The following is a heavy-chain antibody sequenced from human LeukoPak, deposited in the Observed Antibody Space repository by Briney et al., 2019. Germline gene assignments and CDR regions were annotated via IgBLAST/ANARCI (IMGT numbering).Heavy chain of an antibody. CDR2: IKQDGSET. V-gene: IGHV3-7*01. J-gene: IGHJ6*03. Sequence: QPGGSLRLSCAASGFAFSSSWMSWVRQAPGKGLEWVANIKQDGSETYYVDSLQGRFTVSRDNAKNSVYLQTNNLRAEDTAVYYCARRAPGYCITTSCPDTYYYYYYMDVWGKGTTVTVSS. CDR3: ARRAPGYCITTSCPDTYYYYYYMDV. CDR1: GFAFSSSW. D-gene: IGHD2-2*01.